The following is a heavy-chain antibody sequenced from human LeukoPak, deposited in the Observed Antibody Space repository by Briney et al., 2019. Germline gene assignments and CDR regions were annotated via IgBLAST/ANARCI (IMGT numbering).Heavy chain of an antibody. V-gene: IGHV1-2*02. J-gene: IGHJ6*02. D-gene: IGHD3-9*01. CDR2: INPNSGGT. Sequence: ASVKVSCKASGGTFSSYAISWVRQAPGQGLEWMGWINPNSGGTNYAQKFQGRVTMTRDTSISTAYMELSRLRSDDTAVYYCARDRDELRYFDWLQFAPYYYYGMDVWGQGTTVTVSS. CDR3: ARDRDELRYFDWLQFAPYYYYGMDV. CDR1: GGTFSSYA.